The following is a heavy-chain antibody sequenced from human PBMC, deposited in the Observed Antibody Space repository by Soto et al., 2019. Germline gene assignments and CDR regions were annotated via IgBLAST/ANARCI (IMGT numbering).Heavy chain of an antibody. CDR3: ARDYYDSSGYYPESEDLNDY. V-gene: IGHV1-18*01. D-gene: IGHD3-22*01. CDR2: ISAYNGNT. Sequence: ASVKVSCKASGYTFTSYGISWVRQAPGQGLEWMGWISAYNGNTNYAQKLQGRVTMTTDTSTSTAYMELRSLRSDDTAVYYCARDYYDSSGYYPESEDLNDYWGQGTLVTVSS. CDR1: GYTFTSYG. J-gene: IGHJ4*02.